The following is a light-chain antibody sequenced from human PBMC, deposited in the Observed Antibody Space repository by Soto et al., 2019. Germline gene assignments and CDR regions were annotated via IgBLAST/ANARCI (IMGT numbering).Light chain of an antibody. CDR1: SSDVGAYNS. J-gene: IGLJ1*01. CDR3: SSYTSNSTFV. CDR2: DVN. Sequence: QSALTQPASVSGSPGQPITVSCTGTSSDVGAYNSVSWYQQHPGKAPKLLIYDVNNRPSGVSDRFSGSKSGNTASLTISGLQADDEADYYCSSYTSNSTFVFGSGTKVTVL. V-gene: IGLV2-14*01.